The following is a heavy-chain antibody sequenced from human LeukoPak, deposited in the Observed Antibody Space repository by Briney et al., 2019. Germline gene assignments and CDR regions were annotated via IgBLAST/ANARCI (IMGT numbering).Heavy chain of an antibody. V-gene: IGHV3-23*01. CDR2: ISGTDGST. CDR3: ARDLGF. J-gene: IGHJ4*02. Sequence: GGSLRLSCAASGFTFSSYAMSWVRQAPGKGLEWVSAISGTDGSTYYADSVKGRFTISRDNAKNSLFLQMNSLRAEDTALYYCARDLGFWGQGTLVTVSS. CDR1: GFTFSSYA.